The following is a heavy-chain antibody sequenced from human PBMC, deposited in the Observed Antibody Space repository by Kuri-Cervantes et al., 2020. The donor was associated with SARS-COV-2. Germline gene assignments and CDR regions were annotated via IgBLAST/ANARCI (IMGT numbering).Heavy chain of an antibody. Sequence: GGSLRLSCAASEFTFSSYAMSWVRQAPGKGLEGVSAISGSGGRTYYADSVKGRFTISRDNSKNTLYLQMNSLRAEDTAVYYCAKDLGRPNWFDPWGQGTLVTVSS. V-gene: IGHV3-23*01. CDR1: EFTFSSYA. CDR2: ISGSGGRT. CDR3: AKDLGRPNWFDP. J-gene: IGHJ5*02.